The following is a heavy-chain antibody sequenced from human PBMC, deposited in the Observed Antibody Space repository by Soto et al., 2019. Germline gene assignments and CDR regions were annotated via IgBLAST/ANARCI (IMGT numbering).Heavy chain of an antibody. CDR1: GFTFSSYG. D-gene: IGHD2-15*01. CDR2: ISYDGSNK. Sequence: GGSLRLSCAASGFTFSSYGMHWVRQAPGKGLEWVAVISYDGSNKYYADSVKGRFTISRDNSKNTLYLQMNSLRAEDTAVYYCAKAALVVVVAADGWFDPWGQGTLVTVSS. CDR3: AKAALVVVVAADGWFDP. J-gene: IGHJ5*02. V-gene: IGHV3-30*18.